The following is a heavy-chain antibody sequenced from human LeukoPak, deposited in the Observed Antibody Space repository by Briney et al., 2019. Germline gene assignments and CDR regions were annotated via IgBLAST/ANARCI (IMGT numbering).Heavy chain of an antibody. Sequence: AGGSLRLSCAASGFTFSSYWMSWVRQAPGKGLEGVANIKQDGSEQYYVDSVKGRFTISRDNAKNSLYLQMNSLRAEDTAVYYCARADSGYYYDYWGQGTLVTVSS. CDR3: ARADSGYYYDY. CDR2: IKQDGSEQ. V-gene: IGHV3-7*01. CDR1: GFTFSSYW. J-gene: IGHJ4*02. D-gene: IGHD3-22*01.